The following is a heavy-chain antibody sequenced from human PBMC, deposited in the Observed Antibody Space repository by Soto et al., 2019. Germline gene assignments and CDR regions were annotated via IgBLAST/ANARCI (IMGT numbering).Heavy chain of an antibody. D-gene: IGHD3-10*01. CDR2: INHSGST. CDR3: RGSGSYVSWFDP. V-gene: IGHV4-34*01. J-gene: IGHJ5*02. Sequence: PSETLSLTCAVYGGSFSGYYWSWIRQPPGKGLEWIGEINHSGSTNYNPSLKSRVTISVDTSKNQFSLKLSSVTAADTAVYYCRGSGSYVSWFDPWGQGTLVTVSS. CDR1: GGSFSGYY.